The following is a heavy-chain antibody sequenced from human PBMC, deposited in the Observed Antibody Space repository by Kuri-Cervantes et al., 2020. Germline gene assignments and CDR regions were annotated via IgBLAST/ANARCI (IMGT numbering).Heavy chain of an antibody. CDR3: AKGGGASMFDY. J-gene: IGHJ4*02. V-gene: IGHV3-30*18. Sequence: GGSLRLSCAASGFTFSSHGMHWVRQAPGKGLEWVAVISYDGSNKYYADSVKGRFTISRDNSKNTLYLQMNSLRAEDTAVYYCAKGGGASMFDYWGQGTLVTVSS. CDR2: ISYDGSNK. D-gene: IGHD2/OR15-2a*01. CDR1: GFTFSSHG.